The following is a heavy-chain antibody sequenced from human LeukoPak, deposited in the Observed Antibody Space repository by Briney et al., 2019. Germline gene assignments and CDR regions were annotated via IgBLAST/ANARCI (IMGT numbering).Heavy chain of an antibody. CDR3: ARVLSGRGSLYDYYYYMDV. V-gene: IGHV3-74*01. J-gene: IGHJ6*03. D-gene: IGHD3-10*01. Sequence: GGSLRLSCAASGFTFSSYWMHWVRHAPGKGLVWVSHINSDGKTTNYADPVKGRFTISRDISKNTLYLQMNSLRAEDTAVYYCARVLSGRGSLYDYYYYMDVWGKGTTVTISS. CDR1: GFTFSSYW. CDR2: INSDGKTT.